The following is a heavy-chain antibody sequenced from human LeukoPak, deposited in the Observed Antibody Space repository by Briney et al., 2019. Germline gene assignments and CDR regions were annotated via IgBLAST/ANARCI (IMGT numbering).Heavy chain of an antibody. CDR3: ARGTYYDFWSVYEYFDY. CDR1: GGSISSYY. D-gene: IGHD3-3*01. V-gene: IGHV4-59*01. J-gene: IGHJ4*02. CDR2: IYYSGST. Sequence: SETLCLTCTVSGGSISSYYWSWIRQPPGKGLEWIGYIYYSGSTNYNPSLKSRVTISVDTSKNQFSLKLSSVTAADTAVCYCARGTYYDFWSVYEYFDYWGQGTLVTVSS.